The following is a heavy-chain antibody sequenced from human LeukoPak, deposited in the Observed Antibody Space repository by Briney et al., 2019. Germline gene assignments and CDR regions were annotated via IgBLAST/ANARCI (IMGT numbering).Heavy chain of an antibody. CDR2: NYHSGST. Sequence: SGTLSLTCAVSGGSISSSNWWSWVRGPPGKGLEWIGENYHSGSTNYNPSLKSRVTISVDKSNNQFSLKLSSVTAADTAVYYCARRYSSNWYLAFDIWGQGTMVTVSS. J-gene: IGHJ3*02. D-gene: IGHD6-13*01. V-gene: IGHV4-4*02. CDR3: ARRYSSNWYLAFDI. CDR1: GGSISSSNW.